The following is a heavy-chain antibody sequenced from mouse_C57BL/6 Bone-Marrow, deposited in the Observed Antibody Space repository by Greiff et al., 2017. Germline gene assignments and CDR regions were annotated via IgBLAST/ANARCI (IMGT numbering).Heavy chain of an antibody. V-gene: IGHV14-4*01. D-gene: IGHD1-1*01. J-gene: IGHJ4*01. CDR2: FDPEYGDT. CDR3: TSTVVANAMDY. Sequence: EVQLQQSGAELVRPGASVKLSCTASGFNIKDDYMHWVKQRPEQGLELIGWFDPEYGDTEYASMFQGKATIPADPSSNTAYLPLSSLTSNDTAVSYWTSTVVANAMDYWGQGTSVTVSS. CDR1: GFNIKDDY.